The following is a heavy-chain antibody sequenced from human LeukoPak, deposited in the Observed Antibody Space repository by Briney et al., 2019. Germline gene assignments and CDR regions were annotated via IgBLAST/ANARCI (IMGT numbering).Heavy chain of an antibody. D-gene: IGHD2-2*01. V-gene: IGHV5-51*01. J-gene: IGHJ4*02. CDR1: GYSFTSYW. CDR2: IYPGDSDT. CDR3: ARPPFYCSSTSCPFDY. Sequence: GESLKISCKGSGYSFTSYWIGWVRQMPGKGLEWMGIIYPGDSDTRYSPSFQAQVTISADKSISTAYLQWSSLKASDTAMYYCARPPFYCSSTSCPFDYWGQGTLVTVSS.